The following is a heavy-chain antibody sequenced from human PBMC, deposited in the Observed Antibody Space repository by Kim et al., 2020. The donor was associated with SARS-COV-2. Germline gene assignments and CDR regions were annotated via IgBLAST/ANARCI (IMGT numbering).Heavy chain of an antibody. D-gene: IGHD3-22*01. CDR1: GFTFSSYA. CDR3: AKQPPAWGSYYGDAFDI. V-gene: IGHV3-23*01. CDR2: ISGSGGST. J-gene: IGHJ3*02. Sequence: GGSLRLSCAASGFTFSSYAMSWVRQAPGKGLEWVSAISGSGGSTYYADSVKGRFTISRDNSKNTLYLQMNSLRAEDTAVYYCAKQPPAWGSYYGDAFDIWGQGTMVTVSS.